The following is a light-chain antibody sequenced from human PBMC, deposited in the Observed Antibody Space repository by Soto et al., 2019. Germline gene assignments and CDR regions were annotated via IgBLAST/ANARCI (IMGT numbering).Light chain of an antibody. CDR2: DVS. CDR1: SSDVGGYNY. J-gene: IGLJ2*01. V-gene: IGLV2-14*03. CDR3: SSYTSSNTPI. Sequence: QSALTQPASVSGSPGQSITISCTGTSSDVGGYNYFSWYQQHPGKVPRLMIYDVSNRPSGVSNHFSVSKSGNTASLTISWLQAEDEADYYCSSYTSSNTPIFGGGTKVTVL.